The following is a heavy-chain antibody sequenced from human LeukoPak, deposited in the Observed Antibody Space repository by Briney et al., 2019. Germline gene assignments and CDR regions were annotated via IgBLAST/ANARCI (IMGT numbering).Heavy chain of an antibody. Sequence: SETLSLTCTVSGGSITSSDYWWAWIRLPPGRGLEWIGSIYYSGSTYYNPPLKSRATIPVDTSKNQFSLKLSSVTAADAAVYFCARRSSSWYYFEDWGQGTLVTVSS. CDR1: GGSITSSDYW. CDR3: ARRSSSWYYFED. J-gene: IGHJ4*02. D-gene: IGHD6-13*01. CDR2: IYYSGST. V-gene: IGHV4-39*07.